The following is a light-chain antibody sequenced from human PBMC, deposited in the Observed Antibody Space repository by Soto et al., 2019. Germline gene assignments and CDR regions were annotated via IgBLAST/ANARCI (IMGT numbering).Light chain of an antibody. CDR1: ESIRIH. CDR3: QQTFGKPLVT. V-gene: IGKV1-39*01. J-gene: IGKJ5*01. Sequence: DIPMTQSPSPLSASIGDRVSIICRASESIRIHLNWYQQKPGKAPRLLIYAASRLQSGVPSRFSGTGSGTDFTLTISSLQPEDFAIYYCQQTFGKPLVTFGQGTRLEIK. CDR2: AAS.